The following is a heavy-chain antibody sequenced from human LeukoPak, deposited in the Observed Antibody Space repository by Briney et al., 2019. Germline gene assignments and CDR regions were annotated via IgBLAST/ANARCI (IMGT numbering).Heavy chain of an antibody. CDR3: ARLRSYDYVWGSFDY. CDR2: INAYNGNT. V-gene: IGHV1-18*01. Sequence: ASVKVSCKASGYTFINYGISWVRQAPGQGLEWMGWINAYNGNTNYTQKLQGRVTMTTDTSTSTAYMELRSLRSDDTAVYSCARLRSYDYVWGSFDYWGQGTLVTVSS. CDR1: GYTFINYG. J-gene: IGHJ4*02. D-gene: IGHD3-16*01.